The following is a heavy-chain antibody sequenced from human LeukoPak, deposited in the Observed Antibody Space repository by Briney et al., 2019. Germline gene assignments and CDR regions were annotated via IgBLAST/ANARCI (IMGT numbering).Heavy chain of an antibody. D-gene: IGHD1-26*01. CDR2: ISGSGGST. CDR1: GFHFNNYG. J-gene: IGHJ3*02. Sequence: PGGSLRLSCAASGFHFNNYGLSWVRQAPGKGLEWVSAISGSGGSTYYADSVKGRFTISRDNAKNSLYLQMNSLRAEDTAVYYCAREVGATLYDAFDIWGQGTMVTVSS. CDR3: AREVGATLYDAFDI. V-gene: IGHV3-23*01.